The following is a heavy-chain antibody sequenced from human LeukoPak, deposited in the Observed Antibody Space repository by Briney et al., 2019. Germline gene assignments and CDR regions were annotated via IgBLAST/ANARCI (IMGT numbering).Heavy chain of an antibody. CDR3: ASGRRAYGGPINWFDP. J-gene: IGHJ5*02. Sequence: SQTLSLTCTVSGGSISSGSYYWSWIRQPAGKGLEWIGRIYTSGSTNYNPSLKSRVTISVDTSKNQFSLKLSSVTAADTAVYYCASGRRAYGGPINWFDPWGQGTLVTVSS. V-gene: IGHV4-61*02. CDR1: GGSISSGSYY. CDR2: IYTSGST. D-gene: IGHD4-23*01.